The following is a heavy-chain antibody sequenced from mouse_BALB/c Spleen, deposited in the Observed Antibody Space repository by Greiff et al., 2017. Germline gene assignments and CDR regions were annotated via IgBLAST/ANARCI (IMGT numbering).Heavy chain of an antibody. CDR1: GYTFTSYT. J-gene: IGHJ4*01. CDR2: INPSGGYT. V-gene: IGHV1-4*01. D-gene: IGHD2-14*01. Sequence: VQLQQSGADLARPGASVKMSCKASGYTFTSYTMHWVKQRPGQGLEWIGYINPSGGYTNYNQKFKDKATLTADKSTSTAYMQLSSLTSEDSAVYYCAREVRYAMDYWGQGTSVTVSS. CDR3: AREVRYAMDY.